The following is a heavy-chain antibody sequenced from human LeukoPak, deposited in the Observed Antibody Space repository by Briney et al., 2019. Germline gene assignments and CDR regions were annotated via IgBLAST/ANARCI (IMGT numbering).Heavy chain of an antibody. J-gene: IGHJ4*02. CDR3: ARGGGYGRDY. Sequence: GGSLRLSCAASGFTFSSYRMNWVRQAPGKGLEWVSSISSSSSYIYYADSVKGRSTISRDNAKNSLYLQMNSLRAEDTAVYYCARGGGYGRDYWGQGTLVTVSS. CDR2: ISSSSSYI. CDR1: GFTFSSYR. V-gene: IGHV3-21*01. D-gene: IGHD5-12*01.